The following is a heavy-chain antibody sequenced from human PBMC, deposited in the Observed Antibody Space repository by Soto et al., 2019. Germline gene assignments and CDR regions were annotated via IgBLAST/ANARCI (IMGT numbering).Heavy chain of an antibody. CDR3: ARDDLEYSSSSVDY. Sequence: ASVKVSCKASGYTFTGYYMHWVRQAPGQGLEWMGCINPNSGGTNYAQKFQGRVTMTRDTSISTAYMELSRLRSDDTAADYCARDDLEYSSSSVDYWGQGTLVTVSS. V-gene: IGHV1-2*02. CDR1: GYTFTGYY. J-gene: IGHJ4*02. D-gene: IGHD6-6*01. CDR2: INPNSGGT.